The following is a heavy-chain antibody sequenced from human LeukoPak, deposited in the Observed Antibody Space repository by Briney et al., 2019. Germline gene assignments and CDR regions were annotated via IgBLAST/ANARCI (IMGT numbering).Heavy chain of an antibody. D-gene: IGHD3-16*01. Sequence: SETLSLNRSVSGGSISGYYWTWVRQPPGKGLEWIGQIHYSGRADYNPSLKSRITMSVDTSRNQISLKLSSVTAADTAIYYCVRFGVNYDMDVWGQGTTVTVFS. CDR1: GGSISGYY. CDR3: VRFGVNYDMDV. J-gene: IGHJ6*02. V-gene: IGHV4-59*01. CDR2: IHYSGRA.